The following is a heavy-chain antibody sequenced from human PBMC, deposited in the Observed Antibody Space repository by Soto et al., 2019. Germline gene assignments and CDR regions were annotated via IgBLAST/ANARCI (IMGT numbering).Heavy chain of an antibody. D-gene: IGHD6-13*01. J-gene: IGHJ4*02. Sequence: QVQLQESGPGLVKPSGTLSLTCAVSGGPISGTNWWTWVRQSPGRGLEWIGEIYHSGTTKYSPSLKRRVNIAVEMSTNHFSLTLISVTAADTAVYYCAFPATADFDYWGKGILVTVSS. CDR1: GGPISGTNW. V-gene: IGHV4-4*02. CDR3: AFPATADFDY. CDR2: IYHSGTT.